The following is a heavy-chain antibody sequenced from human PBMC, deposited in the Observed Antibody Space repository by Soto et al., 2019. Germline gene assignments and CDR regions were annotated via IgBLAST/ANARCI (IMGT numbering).Heavy chain of an antibody. Sequence: LSETLSLTCAVSDDSMSSGHYYWSWIRQPPGKGLEWIGYIYYSGSTYYNPSLKSRLTISVDKFKNQFSLKLSSVTAADTAFYYCARGSGSYPLPYFDYWGQKTLVTVSS. CDR3: ARGSGSYPLPYFDY. CDR2: IYYSGST. V-gene: IGHV4-30-4*01. J-gene: IGHJ4*02. D-gene: IGHD3-22*01. CDR1: DDSMSSGHYY.